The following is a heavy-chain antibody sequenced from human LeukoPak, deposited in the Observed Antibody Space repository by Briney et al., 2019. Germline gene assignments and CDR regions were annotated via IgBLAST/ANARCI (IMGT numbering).Heavy chain of an antibody. D-gene: IGHD3-3*01. J-gene: IGHJ4*02. CDR2: IKQDGSEK. CDR1: GFTFSSYW. Sequence: PGGSLRLSCAASGFTFSSYWMSWVRQAPGKGLEWVANIKQDGSEKYYVDSVKGRFTISRDNAKNSLYLQMNSLRAEDTAVYYCARERKISTYDFWSGYSQRQIFDYWGQGTLVTVSS. CDR3: ARERKISTYDFWSGYSQRQIFDY. V-gene: IGHV3-7*01.